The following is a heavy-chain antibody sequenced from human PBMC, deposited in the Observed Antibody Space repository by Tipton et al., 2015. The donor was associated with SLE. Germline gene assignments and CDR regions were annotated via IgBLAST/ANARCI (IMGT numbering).Heavy chain of an antibody. CDR2: IYIAGTT. V-gene: IGHV3-53*04. J-gene: IGHJ6*03. CDR3: AGENVEDGNSYYYMDV. Sequence: SLRLSCAASGFSVSRNYMNWVRQAPGKGLEWISVIYIAGTTWYADSVRGRFTISRHDSENTVYLQMDSLRPEDTAVYYCAGENVEDGNSYYYMDVWGKGTTVTVSS. D-gene: IGHD2-21*01. CDR1: GFSVSRNY.